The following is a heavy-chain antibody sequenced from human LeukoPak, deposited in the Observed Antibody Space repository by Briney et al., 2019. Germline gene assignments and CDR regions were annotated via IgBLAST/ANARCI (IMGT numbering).Heavy chain of an antibody. D-gene: IGHD3-16*01. J-gene: IGHJ4*02. CDR2: ISDSGSTT. CDR3: TRRNTVMGGATLPIDY. CDR1: GFIFSTYK. Sequence: GESLKISFTASGFIFSTYKMSFVRQAPRKGLEWVSDISDSGSTTNYAKSVKGRFTISRDNAQSPLFLQMKSLRDDDTAVYYYTRRNTVMGGATLPIDYWGLGSLVTVSS. V-gene: IGHV3-48*02.